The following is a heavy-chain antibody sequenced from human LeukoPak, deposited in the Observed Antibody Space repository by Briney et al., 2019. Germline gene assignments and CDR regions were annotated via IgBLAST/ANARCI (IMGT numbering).Heavy chain of an antibody. V-gene: IGHV4-59*01. D-gene: IGHD2-2*03. CDR3: ARAGYCSSTSCQWVPLV. CDR2: IYYSGST. J-gene: IGHJ6*02. CDR1: GGSMKNYY. Sequence: SETLSLTCTVSGGSMKNYYWIWLRQSPGKGLEWLGYIYYSGSTNYNPSLKSRVTISVDTSKNQFSLKLSSVTAADTAVYYCARAGYCSSTSCQWVPLVWGQGTTVTVSS.